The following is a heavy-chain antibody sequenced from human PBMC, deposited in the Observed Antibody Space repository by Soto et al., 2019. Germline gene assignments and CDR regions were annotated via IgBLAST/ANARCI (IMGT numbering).Heavy chain of an antibody. CDR3: ARLSMVRGVITPYYYYSGMDV. V-gene: IGHV4-4*02. CDR2: IYHSGST. Sequence: SETLSLTCAVSGGSISSSNWWSWVRQPPGKGLEWIGEIYHSGSTNYNPSLKSRVTISVDKSKNQFSLKLSSVTAADTAVYYCARLSMVRGVITPYYYYSGMDVWGQGTTVTVS. J-gene: IGHJ6*02. CDR1: GGSISSSNW. D-gene: IGHD3-10*01.